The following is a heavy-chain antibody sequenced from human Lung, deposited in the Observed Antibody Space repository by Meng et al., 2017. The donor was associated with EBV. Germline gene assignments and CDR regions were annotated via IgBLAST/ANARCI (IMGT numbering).Heavy chain of an antibody. V-gene: IGHV4-30-4*01. CDR2: LYYSGST. J-gene: IGHJ5*02. Sequence: QVQLQEAGPGLVQPSPTLSLTCTVSGGYIGSGYYYWSWIRQPPGKGLEWIGYLYYSGSTYSNASLKSRVTISIDRSKNQFSLKLSSVTAADTAVYYCARDRKHYGERGWFDPWGQGTLVTVSS. D-gene: IGHD4-17*01. CDR1: GGYIGSGYYY. CDR3: ARDRKHYGERGWFDP.